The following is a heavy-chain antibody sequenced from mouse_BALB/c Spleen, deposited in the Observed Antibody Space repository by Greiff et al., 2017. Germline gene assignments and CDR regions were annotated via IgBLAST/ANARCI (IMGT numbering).Heavy chain of an antibody. CDR1: GFTFSSFG. V-gene: IGHV5-17*02. CDR3: ARGVNWVYAMDY. J-gene: IGHJ4*01. D-gene: IGHD4-1*01. Sequence: EVKLMESGGGLVQPGGSRKLSCAASGFTFSSFGMHWVRQAPEKGLEWVAYISSGSSTIYYADTVKGRFTISRDNPKNTLFLQMTSLRSEDTAMYYCARGVNWVYAMDYWGQGTSVTVSS. CDR2: ISSGSSTI.